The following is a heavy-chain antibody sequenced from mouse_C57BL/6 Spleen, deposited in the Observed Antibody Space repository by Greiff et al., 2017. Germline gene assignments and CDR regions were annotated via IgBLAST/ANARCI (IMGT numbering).Heavy chain of an antibody. CDR2: IDPSDSYT. CDR1: GYTFTSYW. Sequence: QVQLQQSGAELVKPGASVKLSCKASGYTFTSYWMQWVKQRPGQGLEWIGEIDPSDSYTNYNQKFKGKATLTVDTSSSTAYMQLSSLTSEDSAVYYCARGSSGLAYWGQGTLVTVSA. CDR3: ARGSSGLAY. D-gene: IGHD3-2*02. J-gene: IGHJ3*01. V-gene: IGHV1-50*01.